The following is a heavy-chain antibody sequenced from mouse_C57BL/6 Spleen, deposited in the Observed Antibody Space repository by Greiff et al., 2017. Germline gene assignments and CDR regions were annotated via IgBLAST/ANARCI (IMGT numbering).Heavy chain of an antibody. CDR1: GFTFSSYA. CDR2: ISDGGSYT. CDR3: ARVLYGSRYGDYAMDY. V-gene: IGHV5-4*01. Sequence: EVQLVESGGGLVKPGGSLKLSCAASGFTFSSYAMSWVRQTPEKRLEWVATISDGGSYTYYPDNVKGRFTISRDNAKNNLYLQMSHLKSEDTAMYYCARVLYGSRYGDYAMDYWGQGTSVTVSS. J-gene: IGHJ4*01. D-gene: IGHD1-1*01.